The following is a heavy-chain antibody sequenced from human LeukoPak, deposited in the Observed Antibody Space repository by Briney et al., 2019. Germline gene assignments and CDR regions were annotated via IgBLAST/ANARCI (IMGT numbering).Heavy chain of an antibody. Sequence: PGGSLRLSCAASGLTFSSYSMSWVRQAPGKGLEWISYISTSSSTYYADSVKGRFTISRDNAKDSLYLQMNGLRAEDTALYHCARDRGVYYGSGSEFDYWGQGTLVTVSS. CDR2: ISTSSST. D-gene: IGHD3-10*01. CDR1: GLTFSSYS. V-gene: IGHV3-48*04. J-gene: IGHJ4*02. CDR3: ARDRGVYYGSGSEFDY.